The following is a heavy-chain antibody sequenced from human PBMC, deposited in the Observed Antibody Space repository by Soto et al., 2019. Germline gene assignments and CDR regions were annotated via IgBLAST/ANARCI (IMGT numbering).Heavy chain of an antibody. Sequence: TSETLSLTCAVYGGSFSGYDWSWIRQPPGKGLEWIGEINHSGSTNYNPSLKSRVTISVDTSKNQLSLKLSSVTAADTAVYYCARGFNVRYQLLIYYYYMDVWGKGTTVTVSS. J-gene: IGHJ6*03. CDR1: GGSFSGYD. CDR3: ARGFNVRYQLLIYYYYMDV. CDR2: INHSGST. D-gene: IGHD2-2*01. V-gene: IGHV4-34*01.